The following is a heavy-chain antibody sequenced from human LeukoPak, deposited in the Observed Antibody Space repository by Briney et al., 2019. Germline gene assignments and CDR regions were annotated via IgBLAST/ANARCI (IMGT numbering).Heavy chain of an antibody. V-gene: IGHV3-73*01. D-gene: IGHD6-13*01. CDR3: TNYLAAAGTPGFDY. CDR2: IRSKANSYAT. Sequence: GGSLRLSCAASGFTFSGSAMHWVRQASGKGLEWVGRIRSKANSYATAYAASVKGRFTISRDDSKNTAYLQMNSLKTEDTAVYYCTNYLAAAGTPGFDYWGQGTLVTVSS. CDR1: GFTFSGSA. J-gene: IGHJ4*02.